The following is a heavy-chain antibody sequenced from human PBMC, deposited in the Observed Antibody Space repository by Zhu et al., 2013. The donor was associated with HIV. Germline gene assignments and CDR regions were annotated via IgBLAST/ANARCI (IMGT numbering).Heavy chain of an antibody. J-gene: IGHJ5*01. CDR1: GYTFTTSG. CDR3: ARDRSSNFVPEPTDS. D-gene: IGHD4-4*01. Sequence: QVQLVQSGAEVKKPGASVKVSCKASGYTFTTSGISWVRQAPGQGLEWMGWISGYNGNTNYAQKLQGRVTMTTDTSTSTAYMDLRSLRSDDTAIYYCARDRSSNFVPEPTDSWGQGTLVTVSS. V-gene: IGHV1-18*01. CDR2: ISGYNGNT.